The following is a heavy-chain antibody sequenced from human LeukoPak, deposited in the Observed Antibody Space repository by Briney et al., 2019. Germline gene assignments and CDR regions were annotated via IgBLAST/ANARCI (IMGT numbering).Heavy chain of an antibody. V-gene: IGHV5-51*01. CDR3: ARAITGTDRLVDY. CDR1: GYSFTSYW. D-gene: IGHD1-20*01. J-gene: IGHJ4*02. CDR2: IYPGDSDT. Sequence: KVSCKGSGYSFTSYWIGWVRQMPGKGLEWMGIIYPGDSDTRYSPSFQGQVTISADKSISTAYLQWSSLKASDTAMYYCARAITGTDRLVDYWGQGTLVTVSS.